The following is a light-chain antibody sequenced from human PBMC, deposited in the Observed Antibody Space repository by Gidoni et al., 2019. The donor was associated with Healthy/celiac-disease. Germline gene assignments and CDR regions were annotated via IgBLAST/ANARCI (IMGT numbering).Light chain of an antibody. CDR2: AAS. V-gene: IGKV1-39*01. J-gene: IGKJ1*01. Sequence: DIQMTQSPSSLSASVGDRVTITCRESQSISSYLNWYQQKPGKAPKLLIYAASSLPSVVPSRFSGSGSGTDFTLTISSLQPEDFVTYYCQQSYSTPGFGQGTKVEIK. CDR1: QSISSY. CDR3: QQSYSTPG.